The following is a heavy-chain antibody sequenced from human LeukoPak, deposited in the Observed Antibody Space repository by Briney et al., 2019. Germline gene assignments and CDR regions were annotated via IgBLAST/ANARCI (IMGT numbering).Heavy chain of an antibody. J-gene: IGHJ6*02. CDR3: ASYCSSTSCYYYYGMDV. Sequence: SVKVSCKASGGTFSSYAISWVRQAPGQGLEWMEGIIPIFGTANYAQKFQGRVTITADESTSTAYMELSSLRSEDTAVYYCASYCSSTSCYYYYGMDVWGQGTTVTVSS. V-gene: IGHV1-69*13. D-gene: IGHD2-2*01. CDR1: GGTFSSYA. CDR2: IIPIFGTA.